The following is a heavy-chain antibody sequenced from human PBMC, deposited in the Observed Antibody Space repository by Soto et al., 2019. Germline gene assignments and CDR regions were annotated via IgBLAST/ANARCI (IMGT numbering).Heavy chain of an antibody. CDR1: GFTFRSYA. D-gene: IGHD3-3*01. Sequence: EGQLLESGGGLVQPGGSLRLSCVASGFTFRSYAMAWVRQAPGKGLEWVSGISESGGKTNYAESVRGRFSISRDNSRNTLSLLMNNLTAEETAIYYCAKDRVTIFGVVWKYGMDVWGQGTTVSVSS. J-gene: IGHJ6*02. CDR2: ISESGGKT. CDR3: AKDRVTIFGVVWKYGMDV. V-gene: IGHV3-23*01.